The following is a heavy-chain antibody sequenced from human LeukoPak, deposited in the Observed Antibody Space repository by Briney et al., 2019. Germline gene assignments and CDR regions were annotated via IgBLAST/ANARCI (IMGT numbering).Heavy chain of an antibody. CDR2: INPSGGST. J-gene: IGHJ4*02. CDR1: GYTFTSYY. Sequence: ASVKVSCKASGYTFTSYYMHWVRQAPGQGLEWMGIINPSGGSTSYAQKFQGRVTMTRDTSTSTVYMELSSLRSEDTAVYYCARGDSSGYRPFYFDYWGQGTLVTVSS. V-gene: IGHV1-46*01. CDR3: ARGDSSGYRPFYFDY. D-gene: IGHD3-22*01.